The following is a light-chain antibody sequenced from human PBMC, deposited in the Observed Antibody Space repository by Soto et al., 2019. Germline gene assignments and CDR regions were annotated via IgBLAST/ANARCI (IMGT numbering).Light chain of an antibody. J-gene: IGKJ4*01. CDR1: QSVSSY. CDR2: DAS. CDR3: QQYGSSTLT. V-gene: IGKV3-20*01. Sequence: EVVLTQSPGTLSLSPGERATLSCRASQSVSSYLAWYQQKPGQAPRLLIYDASNRATGIPDRFSGSGSGTDFTLTISRLEPEDFAVYYCQQYGSSTLTFGGGTKVDI.